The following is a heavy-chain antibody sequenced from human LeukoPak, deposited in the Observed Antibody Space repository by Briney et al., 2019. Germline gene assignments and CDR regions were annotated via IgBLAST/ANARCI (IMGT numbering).Heavy chain of an antibody. Sequence: ASVKVSCKASGYTFTGYYMHWVRQAPGQRLEWMGWINAGNGNTKYSQEFQGRVTITRDTSASTAYMELSSLRAEDTAVYYCAKEGTVGTPDQFAFDIWGRGTMVTVAS. CDR3: AKEGTVGTPDQFAFDI. D-gene: IGHD1-7*01. CDR2: INAGNGNT. J-gene: IGHJ3*02. CDR1: GYTFTGYY. V-gene: IGHV1-3*03.